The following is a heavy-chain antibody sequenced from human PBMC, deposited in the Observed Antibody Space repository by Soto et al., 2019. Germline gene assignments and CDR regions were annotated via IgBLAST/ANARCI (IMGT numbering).Heavy chain of an antibody. J-gene: IGHJ5*02. CDR1: GYSFTSYW. V-gene: IGHV5-10-1*01. Sequence: GESLKISCKGSGYSFTSYWISWVRQMPGKGLEWMGRIDPSDSYTNYSPSFQGHVTISADKSISTAYLQWSSLKASDTAMYYCARHVGELPDRNWFDPWGQRTLVTVSS. CDR2: IDPSDSYT. D-gene: IGHD1-26*01. CDR3: ARHVGELPDRNWFDP.